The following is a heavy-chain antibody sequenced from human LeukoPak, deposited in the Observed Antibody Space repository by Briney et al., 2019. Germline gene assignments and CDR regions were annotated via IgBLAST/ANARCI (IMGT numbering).Heavy chain of an antibody. CDR3: ARELGSYYRYFDY. D-gene: IGHD1-26*01. J-gene: IGHJ4*02. CDR2: IYENGGTT. CDR1: GFTFRSHA. V-gene: IGHV3-23*01. Sequence: PGGSLRLSCVGSGFTFRSHAMSWVRQAPEKGLEFVSGIYENGGTTYYADSVKGRFSISRDNSKNTLYLQMDSLRAEDTAVYYCARELGSYYRYFDYWGQGTLVTVSS.